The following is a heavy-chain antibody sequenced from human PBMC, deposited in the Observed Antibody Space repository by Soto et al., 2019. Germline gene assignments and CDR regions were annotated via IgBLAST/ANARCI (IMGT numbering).Heavy chain of an antibody. V-gene: IGHV3-64D*06. Sequence: GSLRLSCSVSGFTFSNYAMHWVRQAPGKGLEYVSGITSDGDSTWHADSVKDRFTISRDNSKNTLFLQMSSLRVEDTAIYFCVKGNQLLRYYFEFWGPGTLVTVSS. CDR1: GFTFSNYA. D-gene: IGHD2-15*01. CDR3: VKGNQLLRYYFEF. CDR2: ITSDGDST. J-gene: IGHJ4*01.